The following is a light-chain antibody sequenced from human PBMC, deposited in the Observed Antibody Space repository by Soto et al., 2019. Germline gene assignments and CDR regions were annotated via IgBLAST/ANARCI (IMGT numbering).Light chain of an antibody. V-gene: IGLV1-51*01. CDR3: GTWDSSLRGVV. Sequence: QSVLTQPPSVSAAPGQKVTISCSGSSSNIGKNYVSWYQQLPGTAPKLLIYDNNKRPSGIPDRFSGSKSGTSATLGITGLQTGDEADYYCGTWDSSLRGVVFGGGTKLTVL. CDR2: DNN. J-gene: IGLJ2*01. CDR1: SSNIGKNY.